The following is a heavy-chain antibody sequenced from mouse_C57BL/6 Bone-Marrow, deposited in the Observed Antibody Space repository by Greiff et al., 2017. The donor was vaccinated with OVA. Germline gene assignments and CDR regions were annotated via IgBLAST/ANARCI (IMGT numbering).Heavy chain of an antibody. J-gene: IGHJ4*01. V-gene: IGHV1-81*01. CDR2: IYPRSGNT. CDR1: GYTFTSYG. CDR3: ARGGGYSYAMDY. D-gene: IGHD2-3*01. Sequence: VQLQQSGAELARPGASVNLSCKASGYTFTSYGISWVKQRTGQGLEWIGEIYPRSGNTYYNEKFKGKATLTADKSSSTAYMELRSLTSEDSAVYFCARGGGYSYAMDYWGQGTSVTVSS.